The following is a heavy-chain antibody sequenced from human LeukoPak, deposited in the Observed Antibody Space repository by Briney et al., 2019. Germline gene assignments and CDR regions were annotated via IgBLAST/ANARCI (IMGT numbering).Heavy chain of an antibody. CDR3: ARGSSYSLDQ. CDR1: GFTFSSYW. Sequence: GRTLRLSCAASGFTFSSYWMDWVRQAPGKGLVWVSRMIPDGRITNYADSVKGRFTISRDNPKNTLYLQLNSLRDEDTAIYYCARGSSYSLDQWGQGTLVTVSS. D-gene: IGHD3-22*01. CDR2: MIPDGRIT. J-gene: IGHJ4*02. V-gene: IGHV3-74*01.